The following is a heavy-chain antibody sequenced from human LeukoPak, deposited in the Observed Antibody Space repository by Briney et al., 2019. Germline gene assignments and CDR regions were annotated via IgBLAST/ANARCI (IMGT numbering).Heavy chain of an antibody. CDR2: ISYDGSNK. D-gene: IGHD1-1*01. J-gene: IGHJ6*02. CDR1: GFTFSSYA. CDR3: ARDRQRGGMDV. Sequence: GGSLRLSCAASGFTFSSYAMSWVRQAPGKGLEWVAVISYDGSNKYYADSVKGRFTISRDNSKNTLYLQMNSLRAEDTAVYYSARDRQRGGMDVWGQGTTVIVSS. V-gene: IGHV3-30*03.